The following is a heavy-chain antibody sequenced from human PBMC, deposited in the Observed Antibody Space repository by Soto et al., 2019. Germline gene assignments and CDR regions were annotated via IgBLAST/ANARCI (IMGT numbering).Heavy chain of an antibody. Sequence: ASVKVSCKASGYTFTSYYMHWVRQAPGQGLEWMGIINPSGGSTSYAQKFQGRVTMTRDTSTSTVYMELSSLRSEDTAVYYCARGALYDFWSRLDYYYMDVWGKGTTVTVSS. CDR3: ARGALYDFWSRLDYYYMDV. V-gene: IGHV1-46*03. J-gene: IGHJ6*03. CDR1: GYTFTSYY. CDR2: INPSGGST. D-gene: IGHD3-3*01.